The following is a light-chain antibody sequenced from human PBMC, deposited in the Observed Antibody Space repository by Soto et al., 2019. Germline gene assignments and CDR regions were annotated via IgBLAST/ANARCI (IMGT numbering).Light chain of an antibody. Sequence: AIQMTQSPSSLSASVGDTVTITCRASQGIGDHLGWYQQKPGQAPKLLLNAASTLQSGVPSRFSGRTSGAFFTLTISRLQPEDVATYYCLQDRLYPWTFGQGTKVEIK. J-gene: IGKJ1*01. V-gene: IGKV1-6*02. CDR3: LQDRLYPWT. CDR2: AAS. CDR1: QGIGDH.